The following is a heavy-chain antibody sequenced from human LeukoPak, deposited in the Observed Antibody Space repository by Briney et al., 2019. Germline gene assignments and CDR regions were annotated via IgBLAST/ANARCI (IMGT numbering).Heavy chain of an antibody. CDR3: ARDRYSSGWYFDY. V-gene: IGHV3-11*06. D-gene: IGHD6-19*01. J-gene: IGHJ4*02. CDR2: ISSSSSYT. Sequence: GGSLRLSCAASGFTFSDYYMSWIRQAPGKGLEWVSYISSSSSYTNYADSVKGRFTISRDNAKNSLYLQMDSLRAEDTAVYYCARDRYSSGWYFDYWGQGTLVTVSS. CDR1: GFTFSDYY.